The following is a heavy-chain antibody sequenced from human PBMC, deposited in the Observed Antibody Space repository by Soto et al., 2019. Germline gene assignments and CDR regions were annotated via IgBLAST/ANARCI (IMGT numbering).Heavy chain of an antibody. D-gene: IGHD6-13*01. V-gene: IGHV3-11*03. J-gene: IGHJ4*02. Sequence: GGSVRLSCAASGFTFSDRYMTWIRQAPGKGLEWVSYISNSSSYANYADSVKGRFTISRDNAKNSLYLQMNSLRAEDTALYYCARSHSASWKTFDYWGQGIMVTVSS. CDR3: ARSHSASWKTFDY. CDR2: ISNSSSYA. CDR1: GFTFSDRY.